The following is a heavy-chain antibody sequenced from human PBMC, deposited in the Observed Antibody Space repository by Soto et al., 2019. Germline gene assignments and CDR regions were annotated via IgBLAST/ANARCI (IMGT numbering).Heavy chain of an antibody. CDR3: ARISSASSGWLPDY. CDR1: GGSFSNFG. V-gene: IGHV1-69*10. Sequence: PVKLSCKASGGSFSNFGISWGRQALGQGLEWXGGXVPXXGXPXXXQXXXGRVTLTADTSTSTAYMDLRSLRSDDTAVYYCARISSASSGWLPDYWGQGTFVTVSS. D-gene: IGHD6-19*01. J-gene: IGHJ4*02. CDR2: XVPXXGXP.